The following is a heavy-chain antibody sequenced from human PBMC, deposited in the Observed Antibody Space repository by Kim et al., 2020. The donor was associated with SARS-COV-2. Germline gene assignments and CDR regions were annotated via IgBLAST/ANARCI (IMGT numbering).Heavy chain of an antibody. J-gene: IGHJ4*02. CDR2: IYFSGGT. Sequence: SETLSLTCTVSGGSISSSFYYWGWIRQPPGKGREGIGSIYFSGGTYYNPSLESRVTISVDTSKNQFSLKLSSVTAADTAVYYCARDAPQYYSDSSGYPFDYWGQGTLLTVSS. V-gene: IGHV4-39*07. CDR1: GGSISSSFYY. CDR3: ARDAPQYYSDSSGYPFDY. D-gene: IGHD3-22*01.